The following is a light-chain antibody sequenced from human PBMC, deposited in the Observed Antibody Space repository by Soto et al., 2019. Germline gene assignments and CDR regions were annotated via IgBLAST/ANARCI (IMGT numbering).Light chain of an antibody. V-gene: IGLV2-14*01. CDR3: TSYTTSSTHGV. CDR1: SSDVGGYNY. J-gene: IGLJ3*02. Sequence: QPASVSGSPGQSITISCTGTSSDVGGYNYVSWYQQHPGKAPKLMIYEVTNRPSGVSNRFSGSKSGNTASLTISGLQAEDEADYYCTSYTTSSTHGVFGGGTKLTVL. CDR2: EVT.